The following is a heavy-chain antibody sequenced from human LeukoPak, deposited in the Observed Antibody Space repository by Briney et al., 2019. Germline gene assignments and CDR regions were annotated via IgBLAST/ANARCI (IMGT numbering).Heavy chain of an antibody. CDR1: GGSMNIYY. CDR3: ARDRWPAAMRGYYYYYMDV. CDR2: IYSGGST. Sequence: SETLSLTCTVSGGSMNIYYWSWTRQPAGKGLEWIGRIYSGGSTNYSPSLKSRVTISVDTSKNQFSLKLTSVAAADTAVYYCARDRWPAAMRGYYYYYMDVWGKGTTVTVSS. D-gene: IGHD2-2*01. J-gene: IGHJ6*03. V-gene: IGHV4-4*07.